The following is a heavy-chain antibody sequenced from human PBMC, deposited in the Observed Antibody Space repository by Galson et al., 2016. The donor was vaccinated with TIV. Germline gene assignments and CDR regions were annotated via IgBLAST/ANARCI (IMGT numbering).Heavy chain of an antibody. Sequence: SVKVSCKASGYIFINYYIHWVRQAPGQGLEWLGWFNPDSGATQYAQKFQGRVTMTRDTSISTAYMELRRRISDATDVYYCARVNWARAFDYWGQGTQVTVSS. V-gene: IGHV1-2*02. CDR3: ARVNWARAFDY. CDR2: FNPDSGAT. CDR1: GYIFINYY. D-gene: IGHD7-27*01. J-gene: IGHJ4*02.